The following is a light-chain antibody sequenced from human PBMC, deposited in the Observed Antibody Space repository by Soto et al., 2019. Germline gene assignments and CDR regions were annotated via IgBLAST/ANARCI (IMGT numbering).Light chain of an antibody. J-gene: IGKJ2*01. CDR3: QQYDYSPYT. V-gene: IGKV3-20*01. CDR1: QSVTSSN. Sequence: VLTQSPGTLSLSPGEIATLSCRASQSVTSSNLAWYQKKPGQPPRVLIYGTSTRATGIPDRFSGSASGTDFTLTISRLEPEDFAVYYCQQYDYSPYTFGQGTTLEI. CDR2: GTS.